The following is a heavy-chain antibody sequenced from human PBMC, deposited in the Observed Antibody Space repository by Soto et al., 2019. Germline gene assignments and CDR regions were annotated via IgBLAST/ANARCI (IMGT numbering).Heavy chain of an antibody. Sequence: GGSLRLSCAASGFTVSSKYMSWVRQAPGKGLEWVSLIQSGGPTYYADSVKGRFTISRDNAKNTLYLQMNSLRAEDTAVYYCARDRRERIVVVVAATPGGFDPWGQGTLVTVSS. D-gene: IGHD2-15*01. CDR2: IQSGGPT. V-gene: IGHV3-66*01. CDR3: ARDRRERIVVVVAATPGGFDP. J-gene: IGHJ5*02. CDR1: GFTVSSKY.